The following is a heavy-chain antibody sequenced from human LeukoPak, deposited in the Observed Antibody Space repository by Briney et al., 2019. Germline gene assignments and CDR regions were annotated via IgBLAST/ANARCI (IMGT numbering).Heavy chain of an antibody. V-gene: IGHV4-34*01. CDR1: GGSFSGYY. CDR3: VRRSWGSSWRGYYFDY. Sequence: SETLSLTCAVYGGSFSGYYWSWIRQPPGKGLEWIGEINHSGSTNYNPSLKSRVTISVDTSKNQFSLKLSSVTAADTAVYYCVRRSWGSSWRGYYFDYWGQGTLVSVSS. D-gene: IGHD6-13*01. J-gene: IGHJ4*02. CDR2: INHSGST.